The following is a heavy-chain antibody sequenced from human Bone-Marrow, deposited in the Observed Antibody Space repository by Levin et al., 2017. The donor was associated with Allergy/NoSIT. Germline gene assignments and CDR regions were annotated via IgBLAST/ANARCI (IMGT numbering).Heavy chain of an antibody. Sequence: VASVKVSCKASGYTFTSYAMNWVRQAPGQGLEWMGWINTNTGNPTYAQGFTGRFVFSLDTSVSTAYLQISSLKAEDTAVYYCARERGGDLQLWFFFDYWGQGTLVTVSS. CDR2: INTNTGNP. D-gene: IGHD5-18*01. CDR1: GYTFTSYA. CDR3: ARERGGDLQLWFFFDY. J-gene: IGHJ4*02. V-gene: IGHV7-4-1*02.